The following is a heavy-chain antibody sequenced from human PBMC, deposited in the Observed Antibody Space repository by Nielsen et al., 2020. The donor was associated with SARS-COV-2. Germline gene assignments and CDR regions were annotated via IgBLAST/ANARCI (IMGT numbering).Heavy chain of an antibody. CDR1: GFTISSSF. Sequence: GESLKISCGASGFTISSSFMSWVRQAAGKGLDWVSVIYTDGSTSHADSVKGRFTIPRDNSKNTLYLQMSSLRAEDTAVYYCARDNWGRMDVWGQGTTVTVSS. V-gene: IGHV3-66*01. D-gene: IGHD7-27*01. J-gene: IGHJ6*02. CDR2: IYTDGST. CDR3: ARDNWGRMDV.